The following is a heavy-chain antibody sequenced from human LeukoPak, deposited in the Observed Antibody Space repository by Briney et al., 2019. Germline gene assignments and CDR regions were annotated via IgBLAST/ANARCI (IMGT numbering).Heavy chain of an antibody. V-gene: IGHV3-53*01. J-gene: IGHJ4*02. D-gene: IGHD5-18*01. Sequence: GGSLRLSCAASGFTVSSNYMSWIRQAPGKGLEWISVIYSGGSTYYADSVKGRFTISRDNSKNTLYLQMNSLRAEDTAVYYCARGGRGYSYGPIFDYWGQGTLVPVSS. CDR1: GFTVSSNY. CDR2: IYSGGST. CDR3: ARGGRGYSYGPIFDY.